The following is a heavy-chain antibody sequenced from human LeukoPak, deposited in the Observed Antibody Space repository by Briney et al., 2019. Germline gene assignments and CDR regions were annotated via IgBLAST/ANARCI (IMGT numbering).Heavy chain of an antibody. J-gene: IGHJ5*02. CDR3: ARDLMVGTRHNWFDP. CDR2: IIPIFGTA. Sequence: SVKVSCKASGGTFSSYAISWVRQAPGQGLEWMGGIIPIFGTASYAQKFQGRVTITADESTSTAYMELSSLRSEDTAVYYCARDLMVGTRHNWFDPWGQGTLVTVSS. CDR1: GGTFSSYA. V-gene: IGHV1-69*13. D-gene: IGHD2-15*01.